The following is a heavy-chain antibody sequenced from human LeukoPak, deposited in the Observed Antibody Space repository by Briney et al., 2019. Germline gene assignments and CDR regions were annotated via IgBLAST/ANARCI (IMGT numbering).Heavy chain of an antibody. D-gene: IGHD4-17*01. CDR2: INPNSGGT. J-gene: IGHJ5*02. CDR1: GYTFTGYY. V-gene: IGHV1-2*02. CDR3: AGDRMSGDYVPGPFDP. Sequence: GASVKVSCKASGYTFTGYYMHWVRQAPGQGLEWMGWINPNSGGTNYAQKFQGRVTMTRDTSISTAYMELSSLRSEDTAVYYCAGDRMSGDYVPGPFDPWGQGTLVTVSS.